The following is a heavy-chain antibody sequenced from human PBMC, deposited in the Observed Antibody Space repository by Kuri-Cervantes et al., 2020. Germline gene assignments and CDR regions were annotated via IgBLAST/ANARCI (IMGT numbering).Heavy chain of an antibody. D-gene: IGHD4-17*01. Sequence: SCTVSGGSISSGDYYWSWIRQPPGKGLEWIGYIYYSGSTYYNPSLKSRVTISVDTSKNQFSLKLSSVTAADTAVYYCASLHDYGENDYWGQGTRGTASS. V-gene: IGHV4-30-4*01. CDR3: ASLHDYGENDY. CDR1: GGSISSGDYY. J-gene: IGHJ4*02. CDR2: IYYSGST.